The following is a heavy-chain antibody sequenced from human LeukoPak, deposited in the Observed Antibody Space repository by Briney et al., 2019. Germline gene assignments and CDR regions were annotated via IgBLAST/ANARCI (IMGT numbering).Heavy chain of an antibody. D-gene: IGHD3-10*01. CDR2: IGTAGDT. Sequence: GGSLRLSCAASGFIFSNYDMHWLRQATGKGLEWVSTIGTAGDTYYPDSVKGRFTISRENAKNSLYLQMNSLRAGDTAVYYCARAIPSLLWFGELDAFDIWGQGTMVTVSS. CDR1: GFIFSNYD. V-gene: IGHV3-13*01. J-gene: IGHJ3*02. CDR3: ARAIPSLLWFGELDAFDI.